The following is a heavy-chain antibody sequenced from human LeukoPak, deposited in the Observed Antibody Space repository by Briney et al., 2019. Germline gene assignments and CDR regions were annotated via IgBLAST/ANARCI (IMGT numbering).Heavy chain of an antibody. Sequence: PGRSLRLSCAASGFTFSSYGMHWVRQAPGKGLEWVAVISYGGSNKYYADSVKGRFTISRDNSKNTLYLQMNSLRAEDTAVYYCAKEVGAAAGTDNTFDYWGQGTLVTVSS. V-gene: IGHV3-30*18. CDR2: ISYGGSNK. J-gene: IGHJ4*02. CDR3: AKEVGAAAGTDNTFDY. CDR1: GFTFSSYG. D-gene: IGHD6-13*01.